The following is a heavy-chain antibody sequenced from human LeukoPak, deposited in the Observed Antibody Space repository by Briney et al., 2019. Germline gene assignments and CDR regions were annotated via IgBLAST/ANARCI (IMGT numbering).Heavy chain of an antibody. CDR2: ITGDCNYI. Sequence: KTGGSLRLSCAASGFTFSSYSMNWVRQAPGKGLEWVSSITGDCNYIFYADSVKGRFTISRDNAQNSLFLELNSLRGEDTAVYYCARERNFFDYWGQGALVTVSS. V-gene: IGHV3-21*01. CDR1: GFTFSSYS. CDR3: ARERNFFDY. D-gene: IGHD5-24*01. J-gene: IGHJ4*02.